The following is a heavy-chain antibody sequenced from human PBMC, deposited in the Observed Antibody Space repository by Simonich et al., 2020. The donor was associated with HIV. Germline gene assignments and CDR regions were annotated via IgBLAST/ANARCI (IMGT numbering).Heavy chain of an antibody. CDR1: GGTFSSYT. CDR2: INPIFGTG. D-gene: IGHD2-15*01. Sequence: QVQLVQSGAEVKKPGSSVKVSCKASGGTFSSYTISWVPQAPGQGLEWMGGINPIFGTGNYAQKFQGRVTITADESTNTAYLELSSLRSEDTAVYYCARSYCSGVSCYSSNWFDPWGQGTLVTVSS. V-gene: IGHV1-69*13. J-gene: IGHJ5*02. CDR3: ARSYCSGVSCYSSNWFDP.